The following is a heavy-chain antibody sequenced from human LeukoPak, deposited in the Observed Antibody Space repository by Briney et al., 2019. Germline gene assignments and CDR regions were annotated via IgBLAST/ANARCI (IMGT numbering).Heavy chain of an antibody. J-gene: IGHJ4*02. Sequence: PVASVKVSCKASGYTFTSYDINWVRQATGQGLEWMGWMNPNSGNTGYAQKFQGRVTITRNTSISTAYMELSSLRSEDTAVYYCAILDSSAEQHEVDYWGQGTLVTVSS. CDR3: AILDSSAEQHEVDY. CDR2: MNPNSGNT. CDR1: GYTFTSYD. D-gene: IGHD3-22*01. V-gene: IGHV1-8*03.